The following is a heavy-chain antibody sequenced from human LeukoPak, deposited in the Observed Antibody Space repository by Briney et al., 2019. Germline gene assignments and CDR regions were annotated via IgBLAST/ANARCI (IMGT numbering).Heavy chain of an antibody. V-gene: IGHV3-33*08. CDR3: ARDEYCSGGSCSDEAGQY. D-gene: IGHD2-15*01. Sequence: GRSLRLSCAASGFTFSSYGVHWVRQAPGKGLEWVAVIWYDGSNKYYADSVKGRFTISRDNSKNTLYLQMNSLRAEDTAVYYCARDEYCSGGSCSDEAGQYWGQGTLVTVSS. CDR2: IWYDGSNK. J-gene: IGHJ4*02. CDR1: GFTFSSYG.